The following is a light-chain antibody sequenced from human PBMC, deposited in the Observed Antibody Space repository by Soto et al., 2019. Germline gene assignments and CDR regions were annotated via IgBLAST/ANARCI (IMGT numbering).Light chain of an antibody. J-gene: IGKJ4*01. Sequence: DIQMTQSPSTLSASVGDRVTITCRASQSISTWLAWYQQKPGKAPKLLIYAASSLESGVPSRVSGSGAGTEFTLTISSLQPDDFATYYCQQYNTYVTFGGGTKVAIK. CDR2: AAS. CDR3: QQYNTYVT. CDR1: QSISTW. V-gene: IGKV1-5*01.